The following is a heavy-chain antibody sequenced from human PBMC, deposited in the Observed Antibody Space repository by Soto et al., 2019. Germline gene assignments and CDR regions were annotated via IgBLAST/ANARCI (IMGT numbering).Heavy chain of an antibody. CDR1: GYTFTSYG. Sequence: ASVKVSCKASGYTFTSYGISWVRQAPGQGLEWMGWISAYNGNTNYAQKLQGRVTMTTDTSTSTAYMELRSLRSDDTAVYYCARDLRDGYNFYYYYGMDVWGQGTTVTVSS. CDR3: ARDLRDGYNFYYYYGMDV. J-gene: IGHJ6*02. CDR2: ISAYNGNT. D-gene: IGHD5-12*01. V-gene: IGHV1-18*04.